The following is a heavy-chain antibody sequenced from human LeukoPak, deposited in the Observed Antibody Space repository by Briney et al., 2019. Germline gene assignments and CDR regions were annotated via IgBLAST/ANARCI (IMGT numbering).Heavy chain of an antibody. V-gene: IGHV3-23*01. CDR3: AKDRTSLRAVAGTDY. CDR1: GFTVGSNY. CDR2: ISGSGGST. Sequence: GGSLRLSCAASGFTVGSNYMNWVRQAPGKGLEWVSAISGSGGSTYYADSVKGRFTISRDNSKNTLYLQMNSLRAEDTAIYYCAKDRTSLRAVAGTDYWGQGTLVTVSS. J-gene: IGHJ4*02. D-gene: IGHD6-19*01.